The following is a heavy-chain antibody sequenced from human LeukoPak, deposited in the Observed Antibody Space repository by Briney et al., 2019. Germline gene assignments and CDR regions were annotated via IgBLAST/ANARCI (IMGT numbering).Heavy chain of an antibody. CDR2: IDEHGFKT. Sequence: GYLRLSCAASGFIFRSYWMVWVRQAPGKGLEWVASIDEHGFKTYYAASVTGRFTISKDTAKNSLDLQMNSLRAEDTAVYYCARDGITCTRDYWGQGALVTVSS. J-gene: IGHJ4*02. CDR1: GFIFRSYW. D-gene: IGHD1-7*01. V-gene: IGHV3-7*01. CDR3: ARDGITCTRDY.